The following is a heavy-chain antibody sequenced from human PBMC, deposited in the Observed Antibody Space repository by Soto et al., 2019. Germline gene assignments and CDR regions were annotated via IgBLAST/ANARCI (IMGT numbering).Heavy chain of an antibody. D-gene: IGHD2-15*01. CDR3: ASSVVVPSTMNYFDY. CDR1: GYSFSNYW. V-gene: IGHV5-51*01. J-gene: IGHJ4*02. CDR2: IFPADSDT. Sequence: ESLKICFKGAGYSFSNYWIAWVRQIPGKGLEWMGIIFPADSDTKYSPSFQGQVTISADKSISTAYLQWSSLKASDTAMYYCASSVVVPSTMNYFDYWGQGSLVTVSS.